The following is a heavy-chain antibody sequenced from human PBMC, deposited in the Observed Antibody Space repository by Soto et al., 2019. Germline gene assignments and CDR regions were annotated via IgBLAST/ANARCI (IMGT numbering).Heavy chain of an antibody. V-gene: IGHV4-34*01. Sequence: QVQLQQWGAGLLKPAETLSLTCAVYGGSFSGYYWSWIRQPPGKGLEWIGEINHSESTNYNPSLKSRVTISIDTSKNQCSLKLSSVTAADTAVYYCARGGISGTTGRVDYWGQGTLVTVSS. CDR2: INHSEST. D-gene: IGHD1-20*01. J-gene: IGHJ4*02. CDR3: ARGGISGTTGRVDY. CDR1: GGSFSGYY.